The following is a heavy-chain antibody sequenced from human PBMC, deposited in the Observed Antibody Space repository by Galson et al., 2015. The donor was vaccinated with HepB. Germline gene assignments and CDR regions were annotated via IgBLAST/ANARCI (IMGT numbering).Heavy chain of an antibody. D-gene: IGHD1-26*01. J-gene: IGHJ4*02. V-gene: IGHV3-23*01. CDR2: ISGSGGAT. Sequence: SLRLSCAASGFTFSSYGMTWVRQAPGKGLEWVSSISGSGGATDHADSVKGRFTISRDNSKKTLFLQMNSLRAEDTAVYYCAKDLPLPSGATRGNRDYWGQGTLVTVSS. CDR3: AKDLPLPSGATRGNRDY. CDR1: GFTFSSYG.